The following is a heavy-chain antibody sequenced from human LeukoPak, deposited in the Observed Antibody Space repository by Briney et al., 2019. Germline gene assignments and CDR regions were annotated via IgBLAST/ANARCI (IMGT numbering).Heavy chain of an antibody. CDR1: GFTFSSYA. J-gene: IGHJ4*02. D-gene: IGHD3-22*01. V-gene: IGHV3-23*01. CDR3: ARDQDYYDSSGNIDY. Sequence: GGSLRLSCAASGFTFSSYAMYWVRQAPGKGLEWVSGIFGSGGSTHYADSVKGRFTISRDNSKNTVYLQMNSLRAEDTAVYYCARDQDYYDSSGNIDYWGQGTLVTVSS. CDR2: IFGSGGST.